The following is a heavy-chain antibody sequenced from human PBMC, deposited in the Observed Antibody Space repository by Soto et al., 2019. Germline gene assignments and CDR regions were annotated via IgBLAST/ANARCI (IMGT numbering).Heavy chain of an antibody. CDR2: IYPGDSDT. Sequence: PGESLKISCKGSGYSFTSYWIGWVRQMPGKGLEWMGIIYPGDSDTRYSPSFQGQVTISADKSISTAYLQWSSLKASDTAVYYCAKDQGSSWYEIDYWGQGTLVTVSS. CDR3: AKDQGSSWYEIDY. CDR1: GYSFTSYW. J-gene: IGHJ4*02. V-gene: IGHV5-51*01. D-gene: IGHD6-13*01.